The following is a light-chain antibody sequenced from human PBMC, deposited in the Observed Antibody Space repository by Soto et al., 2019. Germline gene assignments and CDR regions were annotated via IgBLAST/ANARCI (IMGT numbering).Light chain of an antibody. Sequence: DIVMTQSPLSLPVTPGEPASISCRSSQSLLHSNGFNYLDWYLQKPGQSPHLLIYLGSTRTSGVPDRFSGSGSGTDFTLKISRVEAEDVGVYYCMQDLQTGWTFGQGTKVEIK. CDR2: LGS. J-gene: IGKJ1*01. CDR1: QSLLHSNGFNY. CDR3: MQDLQTGWT. V-gene: IGKV2-28*01.